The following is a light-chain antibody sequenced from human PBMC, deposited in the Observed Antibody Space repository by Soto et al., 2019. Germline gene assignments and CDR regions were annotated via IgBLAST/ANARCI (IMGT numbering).Light chain of an antibody. J-gene: IGKJ4*01. CDR3: QPYNNWPLT. CDR1: QAVNTR. Sequence: EIVLTQSPATLSSFPCDRVTLSCRASQAVNTRLAWYQHKPGQTPRLLIYDTSTRATGVPARFSGSRSGPEFTLTINSLQSEDFAIYYCQPYNNWPLTFGGGTKVDIK. V-gene: IGKV3-15*01. CDR2: DTS.